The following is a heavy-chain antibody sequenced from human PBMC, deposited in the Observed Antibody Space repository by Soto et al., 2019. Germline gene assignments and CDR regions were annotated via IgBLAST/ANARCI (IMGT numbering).Heavy chain of an antibody. D-gene: IGHD3-22*01. J-gene: IGHJ4*02. CDR2: INPKSGGT. V-gene: IGHV1-2*02. CDR1: GYNFSAYY. CDR3: ARGGAFAYDTSGYSVY. Sequence: GASVKVSCKTSGYNFSAYYMHWVRQAPGQGLEWMGWINPKSGGTLYAQKFQGRVTMTRDTSISTAYMELSRLRSDDTAVYYCARGGAFAYDTSGYSVYWGQGTLVTVSS.